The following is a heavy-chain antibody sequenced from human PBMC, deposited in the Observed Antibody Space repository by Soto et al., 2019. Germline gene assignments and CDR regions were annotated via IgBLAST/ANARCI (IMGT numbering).Heavy chain of an antibody. D-gene: IGHD3-16*01. CDR3: ARVGIGVYHFDY. CDR2: INSDGSTT. J-gene: IGHJ4*02. V-gene: IGHV3-74*01. Sequence: SLRLSCAASGFTFSSYWMHWVRQAPGKGLVWVSRINSDGSTTSYADSVKGRFTISRDNAKNTLYLQMNSLRAEDTAVYYCARVGIGVYHFDYWGQGTLVTVSS. CDR1: GFTFSSYW.